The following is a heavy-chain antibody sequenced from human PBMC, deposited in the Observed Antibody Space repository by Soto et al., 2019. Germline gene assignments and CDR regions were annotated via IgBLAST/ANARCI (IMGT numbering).Heavy chain of an antibody. Sequence: ASVKVSCKSSDNTFTHYGINWVRQAPGQGLEWMGWISGYNGNTKYAQKFQDRVTMTAXTXXRXXXMXVXTLTSDXTGVYFCAATGGNYLRLDVWGQGTTGTVSS. CDR3: AATGGNYLRLDV. CDR1: DNTFTHYG. CDR2: ISGYNGNT. J-gene: IGHJ6*02. V-gene: IGHV1-18*01. D-gene: IGHD2-8*02.